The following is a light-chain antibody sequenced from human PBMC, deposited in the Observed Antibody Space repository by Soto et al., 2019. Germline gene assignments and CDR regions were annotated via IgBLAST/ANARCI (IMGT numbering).Light chain of an antibody. CDR3: SSHTSSSTRGV. J-gene: IGLJ1*01. CDR1: SSDVGGYNY. CDR2: DVS. V-gene: IGLV2-14*01. Sequence: QSVLTQPASVSGSPGQSITISCTGTSSDVGGYNYVSWYQQHPGKAPKLMIYDVSNRPSGVSNRFSGSKSGNTASLTISGLQAEDEADYYCSSHTSSSTRGVFGTGTKVTVL.